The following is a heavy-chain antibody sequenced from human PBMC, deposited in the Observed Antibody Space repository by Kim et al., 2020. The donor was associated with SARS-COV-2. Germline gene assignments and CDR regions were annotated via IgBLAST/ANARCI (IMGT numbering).Heavy chain of an antibody. CDR1: GGSISSGGYY. CDR2: IYYSGST. D-gene: IGHD3-10*01. CDR3: ARYGSGTDAFDI. Sequence: SETLSLTCTVSGGSISSGGYYWSWIRQHPGKGLEWIGYIYYSGSTYYNPSLKSRVTISVDTSKNQFSLKLSSVTAADTAVYYCARYGSGTDAFDIWGQGTMVTVSS. V-gene: IGHV4-31*03. J-gene: IGHJ3*02.